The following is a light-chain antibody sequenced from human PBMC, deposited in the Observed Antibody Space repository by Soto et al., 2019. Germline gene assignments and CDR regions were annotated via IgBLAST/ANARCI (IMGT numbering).Light chain of an antibody. CDR2: GDT. Sequence: QPVLTQPPSGYGAPGQSVTISCTGSSSNIGADYDVHWYQQLPGTAPKLLIYGDTNRPSGVPDRFSGSRSGTSASLAITGLQAEDEADYYCQSYDSSLSGAVFGGGTKVTV. J-gene: IGLJ2*01. CDR1: SSNIGADYD. CDR3: QSYDSSLSGAV. V-gene: IGLV1-40*01.